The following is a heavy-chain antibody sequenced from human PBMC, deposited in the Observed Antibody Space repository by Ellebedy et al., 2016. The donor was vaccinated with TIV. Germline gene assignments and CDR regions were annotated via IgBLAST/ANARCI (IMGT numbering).Heavy chain of an antibody. V-gene: IGHV2-70*12. D-gene: IGHD2-2*01. CDR1: GFSLTTSGMC. Sequence: SGPTLVKPTQTLTLTCPFSGFSLTTSGMCVSWIRQPPGKALEWLALIDWEDDKFYSPSLQTRLAISTDISKNQVVLTMTNMDPADTATYYCARYSSSTYYYAYDVWGHGTMVTVSS. CDR2: IDWEDDK. J-gene: IGHJ3*01. CDR3: ARYSSSTYYYAYDV.